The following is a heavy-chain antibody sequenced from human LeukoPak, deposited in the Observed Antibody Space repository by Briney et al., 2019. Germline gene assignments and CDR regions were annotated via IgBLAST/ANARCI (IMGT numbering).Heavy chain of an antibody. CDR1: GGSIGSSYYY. J-gene: IGHJ4*02. D-gene: IGHD3-22*01. Sequence: PSETLSLTCTVSGGSIGSSYYYWGWIRQPPGKGLEWIGSIYYSGSTYYNPSLKSRVTISVDTSKNQFSLKLRSVTAADTAVYYCARTPITMIVVVITHFDYWGQGTLVTVSS. CDR2: IYYSGST. CDR3: ARTPITMIVVVITHFDY. V-gene: IGHV4-39*01.